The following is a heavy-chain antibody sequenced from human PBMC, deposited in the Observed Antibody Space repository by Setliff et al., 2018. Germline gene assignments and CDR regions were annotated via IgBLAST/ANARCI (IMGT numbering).Heavy chain of an antibody. D-gene: IGHD3-16*01. CDR1: GFSLSTSGVG. CDR3: AHKKMSIITFDY. V-gene: IGHV2-5*01. J-gene: IGHJ4*02. CDR2: IYWNDDK. Sequence: SGPTLVNPTQTLTLTCAFSGFSLSTSGVGVGWIRQPPGKALEWLALIYWNDDKRYSPSLKSRLTITKDTSKNQVVLTMTNMDPVDTATYYCAHKKMSIITFDYWGQGTLVTVSS.